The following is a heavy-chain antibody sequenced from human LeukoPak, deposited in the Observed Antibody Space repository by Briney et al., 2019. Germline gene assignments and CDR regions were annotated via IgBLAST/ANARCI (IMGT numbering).Heavy chain of an antibody. J-gene: IGHJ4*02. D-gene: IGHD3-3*01. CDR3: AREQANSYYDFWSGQNSLLDY. CDR2: IYSGGST. CDR1: GFTVGSNY. V-gene: IGHV3-53*01. Sequence: PGGSLRLSCAASGFTVGSNYMSWVRQAPGKGLEWVSVIYSGGSTYYADSVKGRFAISRDNAKNTLYLQMNSLRAEDTAVYYCAREQANSYYDFWSGQNSLLDYWGQGTLVTVSS.